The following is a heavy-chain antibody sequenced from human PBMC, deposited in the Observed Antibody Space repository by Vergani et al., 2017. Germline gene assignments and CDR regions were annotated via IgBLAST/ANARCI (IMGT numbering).Heavy chain of an antibody. D-gene: IGHD3-22*01. V-gene: IGHV1-8*01. CDR2: MNPNSGNT. Sequence: QVQLVPSGAEVKTPGASVKVSCKASGYTFTSYDINWVRQATRQGLEWMGWMNPNSGNTGYAQKFQRRVTMTRNTSISTAYMELSSLSSEDTAVYYCAGALPFYYYDSGDGFDPWGQGTLVTVSS. CDR3: AGALPFYYYDSGDGFDP. CDR1: GYTFTSYD. J-gene: IGHJ5*02.